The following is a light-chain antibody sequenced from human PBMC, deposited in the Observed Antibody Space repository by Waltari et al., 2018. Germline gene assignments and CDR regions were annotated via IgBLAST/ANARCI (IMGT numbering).Light chain of an antibody. CDR1: KMGDKY. CDR2: QDT. Sequence: SYELTQPPSVSVSPGQTASITCSGDKMGDKYACWYQQKPGQSPVVGPYQDTKRPSGIPERFSGSNSGNTATLTISGTQAMDEADYYCQAWDSSTYHVVFGGGTKLTVL. V-gene: IGLV3-1*01. CDR3: QAWDSSTYHVV. J-gene: IGLJ2*01.